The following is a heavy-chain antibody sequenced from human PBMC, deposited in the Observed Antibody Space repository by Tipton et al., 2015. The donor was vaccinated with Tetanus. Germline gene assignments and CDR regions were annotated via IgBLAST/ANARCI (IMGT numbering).Heavy chain of an antibody. CDR1: GGSISSYY. CDR2: IYYSGST. J-gene: IGHJ4*02. CDR3: ARLFGEFLYFDY. D-gene: IGHD3-10*02. V-gene: IGHV4-59*07. Sequence: TLSLTCTVSGGSISSYYWSWIRQPPGKGLEWIGYIYYSGSTNYNPSLKSRVTISVDTSKNQFSLKLSSVTAADTAVYYCARLFGEFLYFDYWGQGPWSPSPQ.